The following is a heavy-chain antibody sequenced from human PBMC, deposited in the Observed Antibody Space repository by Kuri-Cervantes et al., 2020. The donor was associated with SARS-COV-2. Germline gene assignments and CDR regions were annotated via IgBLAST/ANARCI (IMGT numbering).Heavy chain of an antibody. J-gene: IGHJ4*02. CDR3: VRDGDHWNFDY. CDR1: GFTFSSYA. Sequence: GESLKISCAASGFTFSSYAMSWVRQAPGKGLEWVSAISGSGGSTYYADSVKGRFTISRDNAKNMLFLQMNNLRAEDTAVYYCVRDGDHWNFDYWGQGTLVTVSS. V-gene: IGHV3-23*01. D-gene: IGHD1-1*01. CDR2: ISGSGGST.